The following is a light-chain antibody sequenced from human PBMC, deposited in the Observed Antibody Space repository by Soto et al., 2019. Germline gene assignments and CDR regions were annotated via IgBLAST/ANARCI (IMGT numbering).Light chain of an antibody. CDR2: GAS. J-gene: IGKJ1*01. Sequence: EIVLTQSPGTLSLSPGEGATLSCRASQSVGSSYLAWFQQRPGQAPRLLIYGASSRATGIPDRFSGSGSGTDFTLTISRLEPEDFAAYYCQQYGNSPRTFGHGTKVEIK. CDR1: QSVGSSY. CDR3: QQYGNSPRT. V-gene: IGKV3-20*01.